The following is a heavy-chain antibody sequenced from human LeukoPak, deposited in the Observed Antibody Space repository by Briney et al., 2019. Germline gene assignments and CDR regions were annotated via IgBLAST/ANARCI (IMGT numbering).Heavy chain of an antibody. Sequence: PGGSLRLSCGASGFTFTTHWIHWVRQAPGKGLVWVSRIKPDGSDTNYAGSVKGRFTISRDNAKNTVYLQMNSLRAEDTAVYYCARDNHLEQILEYYFDYWGQGTLVTVSS. CDR3: ARDNHLEQILEYYFDY. V-gene: IGHV3-74*01. CDR1: GFTFTTHW. CDR2: IKPDGSDT. J-gene: IGHJ4*02. D-gene: IGHD1-14*01.